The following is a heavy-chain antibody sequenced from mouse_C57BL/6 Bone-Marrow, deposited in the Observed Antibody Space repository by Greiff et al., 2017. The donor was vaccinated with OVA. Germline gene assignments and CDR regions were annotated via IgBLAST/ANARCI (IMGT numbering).Heavy chain of an antibody. CDR2: FNYDGSST. V-gene: IGHV5-16*01. J-gene: IGHJ1*03. CDR1: GFTFSDYY. CDR3: ARDLWYFDV. Sequence: EVKLVESEGGLVQPGSSMKLSCTASGFTFSDYYMAWFRQVPEKGLEWVANFNYDGSSTYYLDSLKSRFIISRDNAKNILYLQMSSLKSEDTATYYCARDLWYFDVWGTGTTVTVSS.